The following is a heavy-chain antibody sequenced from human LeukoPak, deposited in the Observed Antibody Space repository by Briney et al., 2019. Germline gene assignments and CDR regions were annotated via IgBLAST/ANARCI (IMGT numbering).Heavy chain of an antibody. Sequence: SSETLSLTCIVSGDSISGSDYYWAWIRQPPGKGLQWIASITSHYKSTLNGRITISLDTSKNQISMELNSVTVTDTAVYYCARHPPFGAHDHWGQGILVTVSS. CDR2: ITS. J-gene: IGHJ4*02. D-gene: IGHD3-10*01. CDR1: GDSISGSDYY. CDR3: ARHPPFGAHDH. V-gene: IGHV4-39*01.